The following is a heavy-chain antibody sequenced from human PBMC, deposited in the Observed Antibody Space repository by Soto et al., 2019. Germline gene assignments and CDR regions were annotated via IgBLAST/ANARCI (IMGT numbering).Heavy chain of an antibody. CDR2: IYTSGST. J-gene: IGHJ4*02. Sequence: QVQLQESGPGLVKPSETLSLTCTVSGDSINKYYWSWIRQPAGKGLEWIGRIYTSGSTNYNPSLKSRVTMAVDTSTNQFSRNLDSVTAADTAMYYCGRERIAAAFYYFDHCGQGTLVTVSS. CDR1: GDSINKYY. V-gene: IGHV4-4*07. D-gene: IGHD6-13*01. CDR3: GRERIAAAFYYFDH.